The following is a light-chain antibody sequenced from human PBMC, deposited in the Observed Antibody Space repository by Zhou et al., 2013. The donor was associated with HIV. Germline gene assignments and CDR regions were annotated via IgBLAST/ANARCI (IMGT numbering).Light chain of an antibody. V-gene: IGKV3-20*01. CDR2: GAS. CDR3: QQYGSSRT. CDR1: QTVYSSY. Sequence: EFVLTQSPGTLSLSPGERATLSCRASQTVYSSYLAWFQQKPGQAPRLLIYGASTRATGFPARFSGSGSGTDFTLTISRLEPEDFAVYYCQQYGSSRTFGQGTKVEIK. J-gene: IGKJ1*01.